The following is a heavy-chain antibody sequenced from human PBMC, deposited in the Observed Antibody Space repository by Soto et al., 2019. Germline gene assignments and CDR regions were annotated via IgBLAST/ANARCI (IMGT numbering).Heavy chain of an antibody. V-gene: IGHV3-15*01. D-gene: IGHD5-18*01. CDR3: TNCGYSYGYKAYYYGMDV. CDR2: IKSKTDGGTT. J-gene: IGHJ6*02. CDR1: GFTFSNAW. Sequence: GGPLRLSCAASGFTFSNAWMSWFRQAPGKGLEWVGRIKSKTDGGTTDYAAPVKGRFTISRDDSKNTLYLQMNSLKTEDTAVYYCTNCGYSYGYKAYYYGMDVWGQGTTVTVSS.